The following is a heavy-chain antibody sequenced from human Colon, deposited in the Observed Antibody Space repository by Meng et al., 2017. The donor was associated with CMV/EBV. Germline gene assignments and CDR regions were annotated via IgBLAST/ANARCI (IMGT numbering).Heavy chain of an antibody. J-gene: IGHJ6*02. CDR3: AKVGYCSSASCYYHPMDV. CDR1: GFTFNNYW. D-gene: IGHD2-2*01. Sequence: GGSLRLSCRTSGFTFNNYWMRWVRQAPGKGLEWLAFIRYDGANKYYADSVKGRYTISRDNSKSTLYLQINSLRAEDTAVYYCAKVGYCSSASCYYHPMDVWGQGTTVTVSS. CDR2: IRYDGANK. V-gene: IGHV3-30*02.